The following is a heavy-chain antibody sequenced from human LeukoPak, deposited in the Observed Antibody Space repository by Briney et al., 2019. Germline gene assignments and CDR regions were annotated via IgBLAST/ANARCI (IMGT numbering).Heavy chain of an antibody. CDR2: IYPGDDT. CDR1: GYSFTSYW. CDR3: ASPVLTQNPLYPFNI. D-gene: IGHD3-10*01. Sequence: GESLKISCKGSGYSFTSYWIAWVRQMPGKGLEWMGIIYPGDDTRYGPSFQGQVTISADKSISTAYLQWSSLKASDTAMYYCASPVLTQNPLYPFNIWGQGTMVTVSS. V-gene: IGHV5-51*01. J-gene: IGHJ3*02.